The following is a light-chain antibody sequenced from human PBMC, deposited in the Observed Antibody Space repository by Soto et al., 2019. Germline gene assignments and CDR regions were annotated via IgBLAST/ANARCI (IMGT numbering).Light chain of an antibody. CDR3: AAWDDSLNGLYV. CDR1: SSDVGGHDY. V-gene: IGLV2-14*01. Sequence: QSVLTQPASVSGSPGQSITISCTGTSSDVGGHDYVSWYQQHPGKAPKLIIYEVRNRPSGVSNRFSGSKSGNTASLAISGLQSEDEADYYCAAWDDSLNGLYVFGTGTKLTVL. CDR2: EVR. J-gene: IGLJ1*01.